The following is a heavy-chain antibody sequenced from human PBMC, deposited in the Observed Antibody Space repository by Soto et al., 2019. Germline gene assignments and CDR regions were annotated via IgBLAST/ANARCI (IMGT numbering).Heavy chain of an antibody. V-gene: IGHV1-2*06. D-gene: IGHD5-12*01. CDR1: GYSFSDYY. Sequence: ASVKVSCKASGYSFSDYYLHWVRQATGQGPEWMGRINPNSGDTKFAQKFQGRVTMTRDTSVRTAFMELNWLKPDDTAVYYCARESGGATATLDYYYFYMDIWGKGTTVTVSS. J-gene: IGHJ6*03. CDR2: INPNSGDT. CDR3: ARESGGATATLDYYYFYMDI.